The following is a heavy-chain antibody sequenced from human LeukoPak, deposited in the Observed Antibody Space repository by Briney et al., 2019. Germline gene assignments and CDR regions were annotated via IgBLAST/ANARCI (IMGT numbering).Heavy chain of an antibody. V-gene: IGHV4-61*02. CDR2: IYTSGST. CDR1: GGSISSGSYY. D-gene: IGHD3-10*01. Sequence: SETLSLTCTVSGGSISSGSYYWSWIRQPAGKGLEWIGRIYTSGSTNYNPSLKGRVTISVDTSKNQFSLKLSSVTAADTAVYYCARLQITMYYYYMDVWGKGTTVTVSS. CDR3: ARLQITMYYYYMDV. J-gene: IGHJ6*03.